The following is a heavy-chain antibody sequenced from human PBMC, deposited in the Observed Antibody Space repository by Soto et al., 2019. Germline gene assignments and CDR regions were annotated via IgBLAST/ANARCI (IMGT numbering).Heavy chain of an antibody. D-gene: IGHD5-12*01. V-gene: IGHV1-69*12. CDR1: GGTFGNSA. J-gene: IGHJ6*02. Sequence: QVQLVQSGAEVKKPGSSVTVSCKASGGTFGNSAISWVRQAPGQGLEWMGGITPIFPTPDYAQKFQGRVTITADESTSTAYMELTSLRSEDTAVYYCARDKDRLQFGGNSYYAMDVWGQGTTVTVSS. CDR2: ITPIFPTP. CDR3: ARDKDRLQFGGNSYYAMDV.